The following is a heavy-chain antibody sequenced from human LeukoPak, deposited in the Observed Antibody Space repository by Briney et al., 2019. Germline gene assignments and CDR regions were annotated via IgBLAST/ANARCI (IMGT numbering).Heavy chain of an antibody. D-gene: IGHD6-13*01. V-gene: IGHV1-18*01. Sequence: ASVKVSCTASGYTFTSYGISWVRQAPGQGLERMGWISAYNGNTNYAQKLQGRVTMTTDTSTSTAYMELRSLRSDDTAVYYCAREPGIAAAGSLDYWGQGTLVTVSS. CDR2: ISAYNGNT. CDR1: GYTFTSYG. CDR3: AREPGIAAAGSLDY. J-gene: IGHJ4*02.